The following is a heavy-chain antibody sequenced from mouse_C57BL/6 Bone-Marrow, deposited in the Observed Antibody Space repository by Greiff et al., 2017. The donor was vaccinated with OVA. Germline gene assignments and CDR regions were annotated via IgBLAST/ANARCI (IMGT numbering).Heavy chain of an antibody. CDR1: GYTFTSYW. J-gene: IGHJ1*03. V-gene: IGHV1-50*01. Sequence: QVQLQQSGAELVKPGASVKLSCKASGYTFTSYWMQWVKQRPGQGLEWIGELDPSDSYTNYNQKFKGKATLTVDTSSSTAYMQLSSLTAEDAAVYYCARDDYDWYWYFDVWGTGTTVTVSS. CDR2: LDPSDSYT. CDR3: ARDDYDWYWYFDV. D-gene: IGHD2-4*01.